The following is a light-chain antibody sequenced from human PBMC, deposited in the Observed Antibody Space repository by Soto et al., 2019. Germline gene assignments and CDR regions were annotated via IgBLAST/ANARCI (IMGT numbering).Light chain of an antibody. Sequence: QSALTQPASVSGSPGQSITISCTGTSSDVGAYDFVSWYQQHPGKAPKYLIYEVSNRPSGVSDRFSGSKSGTTASLTISGLQAEDEADYYCSSYTTTDPYVFGTGNKLTVL. CDR1: SSDVGAYDF. J-gene: IGLJ1*01. CDR3: SSYTTTDPYV. V-gene: IGLV2-14*01. CDR2: EVS.